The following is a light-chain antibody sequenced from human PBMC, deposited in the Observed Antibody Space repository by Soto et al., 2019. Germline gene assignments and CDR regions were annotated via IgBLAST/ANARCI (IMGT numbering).Light chain of an antibody. CDR3: QQRDRSPYT. CDR1: QSISSSY. J-gene: IGKJ2*01. CDR2: GAS. V-gene: IGKV3-20*01. Sequence: EIVLTQSPGTLSLSPGERATLSCRASQSISSSYLAWYQQTPGQAPRLLIYGASSRAAGIPDRFSGGGSGTDFTLTISRLEPEDFAVYYCQQRDRSPYTFGQGTEIEIK.